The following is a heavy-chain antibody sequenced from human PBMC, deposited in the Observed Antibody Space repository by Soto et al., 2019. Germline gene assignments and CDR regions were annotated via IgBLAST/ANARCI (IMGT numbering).Heavy chain of an antibody. D-gene: IGHD6-19*01. V-gene: IGHV1-3*01. CDR1: GYTFTGYA. CDR3: ARAVAVPADFDY. Sequence: ASVKVSCKASGYTFTGYAIPWGGQAPGQRLEWMGWINAGNGNTKYSQKFQGRVTITRDTSASTAYMELSSLRSEDTAVYYCARAVAVPADFDYWGPGTLVTVSS. J-gene: IGHJ4*02. CDR2: INAGNGNT.